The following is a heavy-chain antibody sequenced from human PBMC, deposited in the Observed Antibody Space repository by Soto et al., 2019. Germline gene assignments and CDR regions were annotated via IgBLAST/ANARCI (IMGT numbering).Heavy chain of an antibody. V-gene: IGHV4-39*01. D-gene: IGHD3-16*02. CDR3: SKGDYLWVSYRICWFGP. Sequence: QVQLQESGPGLVKPSETLSLTCTVSGGSITTTNYYWGWIRQPPGKGLEWIGSIYYSGNTYYNPSLKTRVNISVDTSKSKYSLTLCSVTAVDTTVYYSSKGDYLWVSYRICWFGPWGQGILVTVSS. CDR2: IYYSGNT. CDR1: GGSITTTNYY. J-gene: IGHJ5*02.